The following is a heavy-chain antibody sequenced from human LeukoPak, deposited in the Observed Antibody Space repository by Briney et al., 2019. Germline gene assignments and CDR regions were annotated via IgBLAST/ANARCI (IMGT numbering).Heavy chain of an antibody. CDR1: GFTFSSYA. CDR2: ISGSGGGT. D-gene: IGHD3-9*01. CDR3: AKSSDYDILTGYYPGYYGMDV. Sequence: GGSLRLSCAASGFTFSSYAMSWVRQAPGKGLEWVSAISGSGGGTYYADSVKGRFTISRDNSKNTLYLQMNSLRAEDTAVYYCAKSSDYDILTGYYPGYYGMDVWGQGTTVTVSS. J-gene: IGHJ6*02. V-gene: IGHV3-23*01.